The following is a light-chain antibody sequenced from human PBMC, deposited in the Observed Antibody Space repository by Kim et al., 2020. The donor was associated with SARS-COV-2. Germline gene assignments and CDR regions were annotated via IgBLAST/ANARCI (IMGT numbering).Light chain of an antibody. V-gene: IGLV3-1*01. CDR2: QDS. CDR1: KLRDRS. Sequence: AAPRHTASVTGSGDKLRDRSACRYQQKPGQSPVLVIYQDSKRPSGIPERFSGSSSGNTATLSISGTQTMGEADYFCQEWDSSTGVFGGGTQLTVL. CDR3: QEWDSSTGV. J-gene: IGLJ3*02.